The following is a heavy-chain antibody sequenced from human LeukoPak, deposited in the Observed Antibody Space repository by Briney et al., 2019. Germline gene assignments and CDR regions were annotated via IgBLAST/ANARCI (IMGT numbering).Heavy chain of an antibody. CDR1: GFTFSSYA. CDR2: ISSKGGST. CDR3: ARDASSSCLLNY. Sequence: GGSLRLSCEASGFTFSSYAMHWVRQAPGKGLEYVSGISSKGGSTYYANSVKGRFTISRDNSKNTLYLQMGSLRVEDMAVYYCARDASSSCLLNYWGQGTLGTVSS. V-gene: IGHV3-64*01. J-gene: IGHJ4*02. D-gene: IGHD6-13*01.